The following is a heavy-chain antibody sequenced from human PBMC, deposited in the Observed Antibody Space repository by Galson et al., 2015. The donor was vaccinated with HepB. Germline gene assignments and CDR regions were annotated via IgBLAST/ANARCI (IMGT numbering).Heavy chain of an antibody. V-gene: IGHV3-9*01. D-gene: IGHD6-13*01. CDR1: GFTFSSYA. CDR2: ISWNSGSI. CDR3: AKDIIAAAGTRAFDI. Sequence: SLRLSCAASGFTFSSYAMHWVRQAPGKGLEWVSGISWNSGSIGYADSVKGRFTISRDNAKNSLYLQMSSLRAEDTALYYCAKDIIAAAGTRAFDIWGQGTMVTVSS. J-gene: IGHJ3*02.